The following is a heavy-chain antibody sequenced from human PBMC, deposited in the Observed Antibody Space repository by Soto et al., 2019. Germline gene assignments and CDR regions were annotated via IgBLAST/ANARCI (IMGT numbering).Heavy chain of an antibody. D-gene: IGHD2-8*01. CDR1: GGTFSSYA. V-gene: IGHV1-69*01. CDR2: IIPIFGTA. J-gene: IGHJ6*02. CDR3: ASSVGYCTNGVCYTGGDNYYYYGMDV. Sequence: QVQLVQSGAEVKKPGSSVKVSCKASGGTFSSYAISWVRQAPGQGLEWMGGIIPIFGTANYAQKFQGRVTITADESTSTAYMELSSLRSEDTAVYYCASSVGYCTNGVCYTGGDNYYYYGMDVWGQGPTVTVSS.